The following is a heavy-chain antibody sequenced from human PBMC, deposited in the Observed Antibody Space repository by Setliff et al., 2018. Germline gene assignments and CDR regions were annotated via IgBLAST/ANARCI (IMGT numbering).Heavy chain of an antibody. J-gene: IGHJ3*02. CDR2: VTTTGGFT. Sequence: PGGSLRLSCEGSGFTFSNYFMSWFRQAPGKGLEWLSYVTTTGGFTKEADSVRGRFSVSRDNSKKSVYLQINDLRAEDTALYFCAKGGDWDDQHYAFDIWGQGTMVTVS. CDR3: AKGGDWDDQHYAFDI. D-gene: IGHD1-1*01. V-gene: IGHV3-11*03. CDR1: GFTFSNYF.